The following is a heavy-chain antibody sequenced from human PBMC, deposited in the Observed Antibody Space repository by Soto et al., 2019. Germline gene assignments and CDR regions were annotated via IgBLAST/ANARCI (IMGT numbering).Heavy chain of an antibody. D-gene: IGHD2-21*02. CDR1: GFTFSSYG. CDR2: ISYDGSNK. CDR3: AKDKVPVVVPEPFDY. Sequence: QVQLVESGGGVVQPGRSLRLSCAASGFTFSSYGMHWVRQAPGKGLEWVAVISYDGSNKYYADSVKGRFTVSRDKSKNTLYLQVNSLRAEDTAVYYCAKDKVPVVVPEPFDYWGQGTLVTVSS. J-gene: IGHJ4*02. V-gene: IGHV3-30*18.